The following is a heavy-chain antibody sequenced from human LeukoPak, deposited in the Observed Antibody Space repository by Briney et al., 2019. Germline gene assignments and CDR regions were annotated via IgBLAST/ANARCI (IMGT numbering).Heavy chain of an antibody. CDR1: GFTFSIYG. V-gene: IGHV3-7*04. CDR2: INQDGSDK. D-gene: IGHD2-21*02. Sequence: GGSLRLSCAACGFTFSIYGMTWVRQVPGKGLEWVASINQDGSDKYYVGSVKGRFSISRDNAKNSLYLQMSSLRGEDTAAYYCARAHLGDFVWGQGTLVTVSS. J-gene: IGHJ4*02. CDR3: ARAHLGDFV.